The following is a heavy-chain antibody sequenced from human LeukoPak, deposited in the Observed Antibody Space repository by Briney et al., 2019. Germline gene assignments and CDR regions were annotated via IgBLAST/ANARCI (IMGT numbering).Heavy chain of an antibody. CDR3: ATSGDFGVETYYLDY. D-gene: IGHD3-3*01. Sequence: ASVKVSCKVSGYTLTELSMHWVRQAPGKGLEWMGGFDPEDGETIYAQKVQGRVTMTEDTSTDTAYMELSSLRSEDTAVYYCATSGDFGVETYYLDYWGQGTLVTVSS. J-gene: IGHJ4*02. CDR1: GYTLTELS. CDR2: FDPEDGET. V-gene: IGHV1-24*01.